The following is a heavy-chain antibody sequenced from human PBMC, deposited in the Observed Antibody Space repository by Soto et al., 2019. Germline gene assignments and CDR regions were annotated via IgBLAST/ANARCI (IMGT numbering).Heavy chain of an antibody. J-gene: IGHJ5*02. D-gene: IGHD2-15*01. CDR1: GGSISSGDYY. CDR2: IYYSGST. CDR3: ARGGGYCSGGSCYRNWFDP. Sequence: QVQLQESGPGLVKPSQTLSLTCTVSGGSISSGDYYWSWIRQPPGKGLEWIGNIYYSGSTYYNPSLKSRVTISVDTSKHQFSLMLSSVTAADTAVYYCARGGGYCSGGSCYRNWFDPWGQGTLVTVSS. V-gene: IGHV4-30-4*01.